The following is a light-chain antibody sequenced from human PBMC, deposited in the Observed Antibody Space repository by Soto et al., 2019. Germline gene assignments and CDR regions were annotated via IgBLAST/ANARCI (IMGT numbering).Light chain of an antibody. V-gene: IGLV1-40*01. J-gene: IGLJ3*02. CDR2: GNN. Sequence: QSVLTQPPSVSGAPGQRVTISCTGSSSNIGAGYDVHWYQQLPGTAPKVLIYGNNNRPSGVPDRFSGSKSGTSASLAITGLQAEDEADYYCQSFDSMSGSRVFGGGTKVTVL. CDR1: SSNIGAGYD. CDR3: QSFDSMSGSRV.